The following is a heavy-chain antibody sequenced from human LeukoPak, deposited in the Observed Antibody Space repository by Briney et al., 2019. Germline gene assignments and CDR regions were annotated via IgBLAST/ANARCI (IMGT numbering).Heavy chain of an antibody. Sequence: RGESLKISCQGSGYSFTSYWIGWVRQMPGKGLEWMGIIYPGDSDTRCSPSFQGQVTISADKSISTAYLQWSSLKASDTAMYYCARKIIAVAGSDAFDIWGQGTMVTVSS. CDR1: GYSFTSYW. D-gene: IGHD6-19*01. CDR2: IYPGDSDT. CDR3: ARKIIAVAGSDAFDI. J-gene: IGHJ3*02. V-gene: IGHV5-51*01.